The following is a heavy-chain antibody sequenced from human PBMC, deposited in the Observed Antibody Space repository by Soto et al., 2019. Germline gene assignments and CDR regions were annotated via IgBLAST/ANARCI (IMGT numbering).Heavy chain of an antibody. D-gene: IGHD6-13*01. V-gene: IGHV3-23*01. CDR2: ISGSGGST. CDR1: GFTFSSYA. Sequence: GESLKISCAASGFTFSSYAMSWVRQAPGKGLEWVSAISGSGGSTYYADSVKGRFTISRDNSKNTLYLQMNSLRAEDTAVYYCAKDLGRQQLYFDYWGQGTLVTVSS. CDR3: AKDLGRQQLYFDY. J-gene: IGHJ4*02.